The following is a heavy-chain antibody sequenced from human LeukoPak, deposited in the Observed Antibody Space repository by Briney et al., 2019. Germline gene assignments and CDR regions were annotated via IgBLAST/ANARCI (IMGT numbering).Heavy chain of an antibody. J-gene: IGHJ4*02. V-gene: IGHV3-15*01. D-gene: IGHD6-13*01. Sequence: GGSLRLSCAASGFTFNNAWMSWVRQAPGKGLEWVGRIKSKTDGGTTDYTALVKGRFTISRDDSKNTLYLQMNSLKTEDTAVYYCAKRVSADLPPSLDFWGQGTLVTVSS. CDR2: IKSKTDGGTT. CDR3: AKRVSADLPPSLDF. CDR1: GFTFNNAW.